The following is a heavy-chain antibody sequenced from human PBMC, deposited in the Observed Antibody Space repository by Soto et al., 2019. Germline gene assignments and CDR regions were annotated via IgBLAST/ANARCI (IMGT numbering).Heavy chain of an antibody. Sequence: QVQLVQSGAEEKKPGASVKVSCKASGYTFTSYAMHWVRQAPGQRLEWMGWINAGNGNTKYSNKFQGKVTIAKGTSASSADRELSSLRSEDTAVYYCERSVVVVTALDYWGQGTLVTDSS. V-gene: IGHV1-3*05. CDR1: GYTFTSYA. CDR2: INAGNGNT. CDR3: ERSVVVVTALDY. D-gene: IGHD2-21*02. J-gene: IGHJ4*02.